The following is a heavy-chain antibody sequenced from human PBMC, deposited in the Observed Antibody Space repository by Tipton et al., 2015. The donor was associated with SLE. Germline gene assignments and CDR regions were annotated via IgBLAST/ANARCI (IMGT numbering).Heavy chain of an antibody. V-gene: IGHV4-59*08. D-gene: IGHD1-26*01. Sequence: TLSLTCTVSGGSISSFYWSWIRQPPGKGLEWIGFIQGRENTEYNPSLKSRVTISVDTSKNQFSLKLSSVTAADTAMYYCARLGLDPGYYYYYGMDVWGQGTTVTVSS. J-gene: IGHJ6*02. CDR2: IQGRENT. CDR1: GGSISSFY. CDR3: ARLGLDPGYYYYYGMDV.